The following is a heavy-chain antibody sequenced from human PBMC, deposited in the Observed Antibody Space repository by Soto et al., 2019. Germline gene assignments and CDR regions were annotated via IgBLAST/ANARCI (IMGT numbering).Heavy chain of an antibody. D-gene: IGHD1-26*01. CDR1: GGSISSGGYY. Sequence: QVQLQESGPGLVKPSQTLSLTCTVSGGSISSGGYYWSWIRQHPGKGLEWIGYIYYSGSTYYNPSLKSRVTISVDTAKHRFALKLSSVTAADTAVYYCAREGGIVGATAADYWGQGTLVTVSS. CDR2: IYYSGST. J-gene: IGHJ4*02. CDR3: AREGGIVGATAADY. V-gene: IGHV4-31*03.